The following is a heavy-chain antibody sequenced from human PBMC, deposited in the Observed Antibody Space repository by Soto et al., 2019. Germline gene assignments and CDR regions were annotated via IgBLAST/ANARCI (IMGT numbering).Heavy chain of an antibody. CDR3: AKFKNHYYYGLDV. V-gene: IGHV4-34*01. CDR1: GGSFSGYY. J-gene: IGHJ6*02. Sequence: SETLSLTCGVYGGSFSGYYWSWIRQPPGKGLEWIGAINQSGGTNYNPSLRSRVTISVDTSKNQFSLNLSSVTAADTALYYCAKFKNHYYYGLDVWGQGTTVTVSS. CDR2: INQSGGT.